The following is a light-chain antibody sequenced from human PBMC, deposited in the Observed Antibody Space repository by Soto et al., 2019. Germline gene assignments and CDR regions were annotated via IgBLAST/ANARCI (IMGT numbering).Light chain of an antibody. Sequence: QAVVTQPPSASGTPGQRVTISCSGSSSNIGSKSATWYQQLPGTAPKLLIYNNIERPSGVPDRFSGSTSGTSASLAISGLQSEDEADYYCGAGDVSLNAYVFGVGTKLTVL. CDR1: SSNIGSKS. V-gene: IGLV1-44*01. CDR3: GAGDVSLNAYV. J-gene: IGLJ1*01. CDR2: NNI.